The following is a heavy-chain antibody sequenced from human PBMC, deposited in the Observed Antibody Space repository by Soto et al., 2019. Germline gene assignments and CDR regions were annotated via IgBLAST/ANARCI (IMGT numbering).Heavy chain of an antibody. V-gene: IGHV4-34*01. CDR2: INHSGST. J-gene: IGHJ4*02. D-gene: IGHD3-16*01. CDR3: ARFMKDYVDY. CDR1: GGSFSGYY. Sequence: SETLSLTCAVYGGSFSGYYWSWIRQPPGKGLEWIGEINHSGSTNYNPSLKSRVTISVDTSKNQFSLKLSSVTAADTAVYYCARFMKDYVDYWGQGTLVTVSS.